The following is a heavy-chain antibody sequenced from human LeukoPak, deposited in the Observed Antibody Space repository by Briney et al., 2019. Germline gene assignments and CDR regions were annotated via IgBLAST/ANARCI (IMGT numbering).Heavy chain of an antibody. D-gene: IGHD1-14*01. CDR2: ISGSGGST. J-gene: IGHJ6*02. Sequence: GGSLRLSCAASGFTFSSYAMNWVRQAPGKGLEWVSSISGSGGSTYYADSVKGRFTTSRDNSKNTLYLQMNSLRDEDTAVYYCAKAGGYYYYYGMDVWGQGTTVTVSS. CDR3: AKAGGYYYYYGMDV. CDR1: GFTFSSYA. V-gene: IGHV3-23*01.